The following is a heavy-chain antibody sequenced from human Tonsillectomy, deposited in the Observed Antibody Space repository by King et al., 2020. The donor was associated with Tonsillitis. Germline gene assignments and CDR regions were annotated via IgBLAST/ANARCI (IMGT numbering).Heavy chain of an antibody. J-gene: IGHJ6*03. CDR2: IKQEGSEI. Sequence: VQLVESGGGLVQPGGSLRLSCGASGFTFRNYLMSWVRQAPGKGLGWVANIKQEGSEIYFVDAVKGRLTISRDNAKSSLYLQMNSLRAEDTAVYYCARDVAVVYYYMDVWGEGTTVTVSS. CDR3: ARDVAVVYYYMDV. V-gene: IGHV3-7*03. D-gene: IGHD2-2*01. CDR1: GFTFRNYL.